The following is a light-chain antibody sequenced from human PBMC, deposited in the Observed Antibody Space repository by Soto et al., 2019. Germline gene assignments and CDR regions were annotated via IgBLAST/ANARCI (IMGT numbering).Light chain of an antibody. J-gene: IGKJ3*01. CDR2: AAS. CDR1: QSISSY. Sequence: DSQMTQSPPSLSASVGDRVTITCRASQSISSYLNWYQQKPGKAPKLLIYAASSLQSGVPSRFSSSGSGTDFTLTISSLQPEDFATYYCQQSYSTLGITFGPGTKVDIK. CDR3: QQSYSTLGIT. V-gene: IGKV1-39*01.